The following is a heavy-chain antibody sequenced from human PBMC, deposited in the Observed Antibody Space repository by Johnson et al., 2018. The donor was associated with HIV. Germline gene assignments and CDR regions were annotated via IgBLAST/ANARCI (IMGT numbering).Heavy chain of an antibody. Sequence: EVQLVESGGGLVQPGGSLRLSCAASGFTFSRHAMSWVRQAPGKGLDWVSAIYSGGSTYYADSVKGRFTISRDNSKNTLYLQMNSLRAEDTAVYYCARGHYYDTGHDAFDIWGQGTMVTVSS. V-gene: IGHV3-66*01. D-gene: IGHD3-22*01. CDR1: GFTFSRHA. CDR2: IYSGGST. J-gene: IGHJ3*02. CDR3: ARGHYYDTGHDAFDI.